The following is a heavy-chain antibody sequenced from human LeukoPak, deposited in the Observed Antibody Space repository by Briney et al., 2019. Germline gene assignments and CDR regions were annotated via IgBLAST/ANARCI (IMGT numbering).Heavy chain of an antibody. V-gene: IGHV4-34*01. CDR1: GGSFSGYY. Sequence: SETLSLTCAVYGGSFSGYYWSWIRQPPGKGLEWIGEINHSGSTNYNPSLKSRVTISVDTSKNQFSLKLSSVTAADTAVYYCARRPLATDRRFDYWGQGTLVTVSS. CDR3: ARRPLATDRRFDY. CDR2: INHSGST. D-gene: IGHD5-12*01. J-gene: IGHJ4*02.